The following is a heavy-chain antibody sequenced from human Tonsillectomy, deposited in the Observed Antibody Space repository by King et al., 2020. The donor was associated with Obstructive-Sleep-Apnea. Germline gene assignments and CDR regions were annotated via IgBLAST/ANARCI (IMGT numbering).Heavy chain of an antibody. CDR3: AREGDCSSTSCYAYYYYYYGMAV. V-gene: IGHV1-18*04. D-gene: IGHD2-2*01. Sequence: QLVQSGAEVKKPGASVKVSCKASGYTFTSYGISWVRQAPGQGLEWMGWISADNGNTNYAQKLQGRVTITTDSSTSTAYMELRSLRSDDTAVYYCAREGDCSSTSCYAYYYYYYGMAVWGQGTTVTVSS. CDR1: GYTFTSYG. J-gene: IGHJ6*02. CDR2: ISADNGNT.